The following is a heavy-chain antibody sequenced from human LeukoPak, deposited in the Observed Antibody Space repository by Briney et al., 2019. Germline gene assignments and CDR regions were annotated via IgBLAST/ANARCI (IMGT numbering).Heavy chain of an antibody. V-gene: IGHV1-8*03. J-gene: IGHJ6*03. Sequence: GASVKVSCKASGYIFIDYEINWLRQATGQGLEWMGWMNPKSGDTGYEQKFKGRVTITRDSSISTVYMELRSLRSEDTALYYCARGRYMDVWGKGTTVTVSS. CDR2: MNPKSGDT. CDR3: ARGRYMDV. CDR1: GYIFIDYE.